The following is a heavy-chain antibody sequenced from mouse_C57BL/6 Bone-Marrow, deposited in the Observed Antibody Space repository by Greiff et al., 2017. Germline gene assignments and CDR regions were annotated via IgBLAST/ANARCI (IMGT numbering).Heavy chain of an antibody. D-gene: IGHD3-2*02. CDR3: ARSRFSSGYVFDY. Sequence: QVQLQQSGPGLVQPSQSLSITCTVSGFSLTSYGVHWVRQSPGQGLEWLGVIWSGGSTDYNAAFISRLSISKDNSKSQVFFKMNSLQAADTAIYYCARSRFSSGYVFDYWGQGTTLTVSS. J-gene: IGHJ2*01. CDR2: IWSGGST. V-gene: IGHV2-2*01. CDR1: GFSLTSYG.